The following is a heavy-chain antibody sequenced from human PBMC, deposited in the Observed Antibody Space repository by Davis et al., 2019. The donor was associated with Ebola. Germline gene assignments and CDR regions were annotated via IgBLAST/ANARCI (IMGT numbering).Heavy chain of an antibody. V-gene: IGHV3-74*01. D-gene: IGHD1-7*01. CDR2: INDDATIT. CDR1: RFTFSTSW. CDR3: ARDRELLGRGLDY. Sequence: GESLKISCAASRFTFSTSWMHWVRQAPGKGLVWVSHINDDATITTYADSVKGRFSISRDNSKDTLYLQMNSLRPEDTAVHYCARDRELLGRGLDYWGQGILVIVSS. J-gene: IGHJ4*02.